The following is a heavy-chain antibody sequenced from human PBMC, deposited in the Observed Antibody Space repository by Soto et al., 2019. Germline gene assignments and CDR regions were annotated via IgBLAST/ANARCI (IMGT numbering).Heavy chain of an antibody. Sequence: PGGSLRLSCAASGFTFSSYSMNWVRQAPGKGLEWVSSISSSSSYIYYADSVKGRFTISRDNAKNSLYLQMNSLRAEDTAVYYCARADSGYDDYYYYYGMDVWGQGTTVTV. J-gene: IGHJ6*02. CDR2: ISSSSSYI. CDR1: GFTFSSYS. V-gene: IGHV3-21*01. D-gene: IGHD5-12*01. CDR3: ARADSGYDDYYYYYGMDV.